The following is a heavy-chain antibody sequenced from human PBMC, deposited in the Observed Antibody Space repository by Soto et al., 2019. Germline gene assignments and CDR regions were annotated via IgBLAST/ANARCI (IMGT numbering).Heavy chain of an antibody. D-gene: IGHD3-16*01. J-gene: IGHJ4*02. CDR2: ISGSGDST. CDR3: AKRAWGTYYFDY. Sequence: EVQLLESGGSLVQPGGSLRLSCAASGFTFSSYAMSWVRQAPGKGLEWVSAISGSGDSTFYADSVKGRFTISRDNSKNTLYLQMNSLRAEDTAVYYCAKRAWGTYYFDYWGQGTLVTVSS. V-gene: IGHV3-23*01. CDR1: GFTFSSYA.